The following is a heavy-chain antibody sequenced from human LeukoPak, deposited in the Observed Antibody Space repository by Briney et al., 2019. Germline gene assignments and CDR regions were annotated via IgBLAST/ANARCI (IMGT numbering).Heavy chain of an antibody. D-gene: IGHD3-10*01. Sequence: ASVKVSCKASAYTFTSYGISWVRQAPGQGPEWMGWISPYNGNTNYAQKVQGRVTMTTDTSTSTAYMELRSLRSDDTAVYYCARVSMVRGAIIMYHFDYWGQGTLVTVSS. CDR1: AYTFTSYG. V-gene: IGHV1-18*01. CDR3: ARVSMVRGAIIMYHFDY. J-gene: IGHJ4*02. CDR2: ISPYNGNT.